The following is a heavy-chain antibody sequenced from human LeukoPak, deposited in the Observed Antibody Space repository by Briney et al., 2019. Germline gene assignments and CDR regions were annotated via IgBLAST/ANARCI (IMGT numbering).Heavy chain of an antibody. J-gene: IGHJ3*01. Sequence: PPQTLSLTCTVSGASISSGGYYWSWIRQHPGKGLEWIGYFYYSGSTYHNPSLKSRVTISVDTSQNQFSLKLTSVTAADTGVYFCARGRPLSAYALDAFDVWGQGTVVSVSS. CDR2: FYYSGST. V-gene: IGHV4-31*03. D-gene: IGHD5-12*01. CDR1: GASISSGGYY. CDR3: ARGRPLSAYALDAFDV.